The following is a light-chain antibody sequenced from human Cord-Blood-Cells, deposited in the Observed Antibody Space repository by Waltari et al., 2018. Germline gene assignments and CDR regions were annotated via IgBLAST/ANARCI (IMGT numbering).Light chain of an antibody. CDR2: AAS. Sequence: DIQITQSPSYLSASLGDRVTITCRASQSISSYLNWYQQKPGKAPKLLIYAASSLQSGVPSRFSGSGSGTDFTLTISSLQPEDFATYYCQQSYSTWTFGQGTKVEIK. J-gene: IGKJ1*01. V-gene: IGKV1-39*01. CDR1: QSISSY. CDR3: QQSYSTWT.